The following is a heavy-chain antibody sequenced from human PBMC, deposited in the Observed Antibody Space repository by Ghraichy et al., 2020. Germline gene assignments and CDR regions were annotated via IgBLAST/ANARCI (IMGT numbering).Heavy chain of an antibody. CDR2: INSDGSST. CDR3: ARSPQLLSYYYGMDV. CDR1: GFTFSSYW. V-gene: IGHV3-74*01. D-gene: IGHD2-2*01. Sequence: GESLNISCAASGFTFSSYWMHWVRQAPGKGLVWVSRINSDGSSTSYADSVKGRFTISRDNAKNTLYLQMNSLRAEDTAVYYCARSPQLLSYYYGMDVWGQGTTVTVSS. J-gene: IGHJ6*02.